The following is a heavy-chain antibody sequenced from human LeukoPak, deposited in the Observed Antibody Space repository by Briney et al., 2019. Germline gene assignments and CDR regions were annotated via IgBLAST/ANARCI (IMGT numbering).Heavy chain of an antibody. D-gene: IGHD6-19*01. Sequence: SETLSLTCTVSGYSISSGYYWGWIRQPPGKGLEWIGYIYYSGSTNYNPSLKSRVTISVDTSKNQFSLKLSSVTAADTAVYYCARDGGVGIAVTFDYWGQGTLVTVSS. V-gene: IGHV4-61*01. CDR1: GYSISSGYY. J-gene: IGHJ4*02. CDR2: IYYSGST. CDR3: ARDGGVGIAVTFDY.